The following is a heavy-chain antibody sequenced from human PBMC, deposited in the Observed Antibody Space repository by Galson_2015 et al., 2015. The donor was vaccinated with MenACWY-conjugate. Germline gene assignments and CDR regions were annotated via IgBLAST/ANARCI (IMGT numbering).Heavy chain of an antibody. CDR2: ITSTSTTI. V-gene: IGHV3-48*04. CDR1: GFTFNTYT. Sequence: SLRLSCAASGFTFNTYTMNWVRQASGRGLEWLSCITSTSTTIYYADSVKGRFTIFRDNAKNSLYLQMNSLRVEDTAVYYCARAAGGTYTPFDMWGQGTMVTVSS. CDR3: ARAAGGTYTPFDM. J-gene: IGHJ3*02. D-gene: IGHD1-26*01.